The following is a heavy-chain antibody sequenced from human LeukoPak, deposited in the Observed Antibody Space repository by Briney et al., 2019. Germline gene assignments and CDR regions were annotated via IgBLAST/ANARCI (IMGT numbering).Heavy chain of an antibody. CDR1: GFTFSSYA. D-gene: IGHD3-10*01. J-gene: IGHJ5*02. CDR3: AKAMVRGVIGWFDP. CDR2: ISGSGGST. V-gene: IGHV3-23*01. Sequence: GGSLRLSCAASGFTFSSYAMSWVRQAPGKGLGWVSAISGSGGSTYYADSVKGRFTISRDNSKNTLYLQMNSLRAEDTAVYYCAKAMVRGVIGWFDPWGQGTLVTVSS.